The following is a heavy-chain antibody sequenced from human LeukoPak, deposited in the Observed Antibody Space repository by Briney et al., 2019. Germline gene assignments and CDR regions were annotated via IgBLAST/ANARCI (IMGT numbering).Heavy chain of an antibody. CDR2: INHSGST. J-gene: IGHJ5*02. Sequence: SETLSLTCAVYGGSFSDYYWSWIRQPPGKGLEWIGEINHSGSTNYNPSLKSRVTISVDTSKNQFSLKLSSVTAADTAVYYCARIPRGGSYYPMFDPWGQGTLVTVSS. V-gene: IGHV4-34*01. CDR1: GGSFSDYY. CDR3: ARIPRGGSYYPMFDP. D-gene: IGHD1-26*01.